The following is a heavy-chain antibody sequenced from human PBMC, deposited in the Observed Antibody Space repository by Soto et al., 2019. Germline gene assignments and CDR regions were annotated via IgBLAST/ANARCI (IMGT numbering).Heavy chain of an antibody. CDR1: GFTFSSYA. CDR2: ISGSGGST. V-gene: IGHV3-23*01. Sequence: EVQLLESGGGLVQPGGSLRLSCAASGFTFSSYAMSWVRQAPGKGLEWVSAISGSGGSTYYADSVKGRFTISRDNSKNTLYLQMNSLRAEDTAVDYCAKIPDSSSWYLDGFDIWGQGTMVTVSS. D-gene: IGHD6-13*01. J-gene: IGHJ3*02. CDR3: AKIPDSSSWYLDGFDI.